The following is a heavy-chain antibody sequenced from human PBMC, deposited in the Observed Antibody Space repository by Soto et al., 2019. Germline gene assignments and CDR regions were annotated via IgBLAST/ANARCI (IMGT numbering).Heavy chain of an antibody. D-gene: IGHD6-13*01. J-gene: IGHJ4*02. CDR1: GFPFSSYA. Sequence: PGGSMRLSCAASGFPFSSYAVHWVRQAPGKGLEWVAVISYDGSNKYYADSVKGRFTISRDNSKNTLYLQMNSLRAEDTAVYYCARERGIAAAGPFDYWGQGTLVTVSS. CDR3: ARERGIAAAGPFDY. V-gene: IGHV3-30-3*01. CDR2: ISYDGSNK.